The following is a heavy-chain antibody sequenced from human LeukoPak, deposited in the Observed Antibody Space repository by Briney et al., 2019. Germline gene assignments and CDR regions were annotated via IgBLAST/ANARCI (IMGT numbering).Heavy chain of an antibody. CDR1: GYTFTSYY. J-gene: IGHJ5*02. D-gene: IGHD3-10*01. CDR3: AREKGYYGSGEEFDP. V-gene: IGHV1-46*01. Sequence: GASVKVSCKASGYTFTSYYMHWVRQAPGQGLEWMGIINPSGGSTSYAQKFQGRVTMTRDTSASTVYMELSSLRSEDTAVYYCAREKGYYGSGEEFDPWGQGTLVTVSS. CDR2: INPSGGST.